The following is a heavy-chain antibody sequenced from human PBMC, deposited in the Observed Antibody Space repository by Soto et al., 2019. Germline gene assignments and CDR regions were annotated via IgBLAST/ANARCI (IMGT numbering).Heavy chain of an antibody. CDR3: ARAGFVSGWNEFSGMDV. D-gene: IGHD6-19*01. J-gene: IGHJ6*02. V-gene: IGHV1-69*11. Sequence: VQLVQSGAEVRKPGSSVKVSCQVSGVTFSTSTITWVRQAPGQGLEWMGSIIPILGTAKSTQKFQGRVTITADESASVAYRERSSLTSEDTAVYYCARAGFVSGWNEFSGMDVWGQGTTVTFSS. CDR2: IIPILGTA. CDR1: GVTFSTST.